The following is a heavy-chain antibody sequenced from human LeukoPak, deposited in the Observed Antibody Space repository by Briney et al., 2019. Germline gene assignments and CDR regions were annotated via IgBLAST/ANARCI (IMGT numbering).Heavy chain of an antibody. D-gene: IGHD3-10*01. CDR3: ARVPHAMVRGVIITEFYFDY. Sequence: PGVSLRLSCAASGLTYRSYSMNWVRQAPGKGLEWVSSISSSSNRYYADSVKGRLTISRDNAKNSLYLQMNSLRAEDTAVYYCARVPHAMVRGVIITEFYFDYWGQGTLVTVSS. V-gene: IGHV3-21*01. J-gene: IGHJ4*02. CDR2: ISSSSNR. CDR1: GLTYRSYS.